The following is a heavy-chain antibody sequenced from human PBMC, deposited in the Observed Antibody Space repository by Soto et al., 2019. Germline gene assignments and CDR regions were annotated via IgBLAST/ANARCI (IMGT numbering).Heavy chain of an antibody. CDR2: IIPIFGTA. J-gene: IGHJ6*02. CDR3: ARAERSSSIAPYYGMDV. D-gene: IGHD6-6*01. Sequence: SVKVSCKASGGTFSSYAISWVRQAPGQGLEWMGGIIPIFGTANYAQKFQGRVTITADESMSTAYMELSSLRSEDTAVYYCARAERSSSIAPYYGMDVWGQGTTVTVSS. CDR1: GGTFSSYA. V-gene: IGHV1-69*13.